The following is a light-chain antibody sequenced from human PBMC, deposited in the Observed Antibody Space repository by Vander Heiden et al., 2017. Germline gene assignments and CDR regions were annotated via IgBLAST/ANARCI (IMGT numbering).Light chain of an antibody. CDR2: GRN. CDR1: SLRNYF. J-gene: IGLJ1*01. CDR3: NSRDSSGNHFV. Sequence: SSELTQDPAVSVALGQTVKITCQGDSLRNYFSNWYQQKPGQAPVLVMYGRNNRPSGIPDRFSGSDSGNTASLTITGAQLEDEADYYCNSRDSSGNHFVFGGGTKVTVL. V-gene: IGLV3-19*01.